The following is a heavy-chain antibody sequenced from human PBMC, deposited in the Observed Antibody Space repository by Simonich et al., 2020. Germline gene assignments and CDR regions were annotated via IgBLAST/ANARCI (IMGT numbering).Heavy chain of an antibody. Sequence: QVQLQESGPGLLKPSETLSLTCTVSGGSISSYYWSWIRQPPGKGLEWIGYIYYSGITNYNPSLKSRVTISVDTSKNQFSLKLSSVTAADTAVYYCARHVRKTGDHFDYWGQGTLVTVSS. V-gene: IGHV4-59*08. J-gene: IGHJ4*02. CDR2: IYYSGIT. D-gene: IGHD7-27*01. CDR3: ARHVRKTGDHFDY. CDR1: GGSISSYY.